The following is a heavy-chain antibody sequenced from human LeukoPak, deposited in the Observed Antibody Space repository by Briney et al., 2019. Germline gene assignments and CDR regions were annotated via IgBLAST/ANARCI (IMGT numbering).Heavy chain of an antibody. Sequence: GRSLRLSCAASGFTFSNAWMSWVRQAPGKGLEWVGRIKSKTDGWTTDYAAPVKGRFTISRDDSKNTLYLQMNSLKTEDTAVYYCTTDSPSSGYDYVWGSYRYTGTYWGQGTLVTVSS. CDR2: IKSKTDGWTT. J-gene: IGHJ4*02. V-gene: IGHV3-15*01. CDR1: GFTFSNAW. D-gene: IGHD3-16*02. CDR3: TTDSPSSGYDYVWGSYRYTGTY.